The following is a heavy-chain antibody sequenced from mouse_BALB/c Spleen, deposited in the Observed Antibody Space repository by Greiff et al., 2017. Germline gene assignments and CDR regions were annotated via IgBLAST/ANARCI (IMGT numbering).Heavy chain of an antibody. Sequence: VQLQQSGAELVRSGASVKLSCTASGFNIKDYYMHWVKQRPEQGLEWIGWIDPENGDTEYAPKFQGKATMTADTSSNTAYLQLSSLTSEDTAVYYCNAWRTARATSAMDYWGQGTSVTVSS. J-gene: IGHJ4*01. CDR3: NAWRTARATSAMDY. CDR1: GFNIKDYY. CDR2: IDPENGDT. V-gene: IGHV14-4*02. D-gene: IGHD3-2*01.